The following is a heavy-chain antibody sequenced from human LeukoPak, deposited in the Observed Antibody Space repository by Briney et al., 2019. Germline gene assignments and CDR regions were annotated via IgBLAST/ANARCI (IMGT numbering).Heavy chain of an antibody. CDR1: GFSFSSYW. Sequence: GGSLRLSCAASGFSFSSYWMSWVRQAPGKGLEWVANTKQDASEKYYVDSVKGRFTIPRDNAKNSLYLQMNSLRVEDTAVYYCARYCGGDCYGMDVWGQGTTVTVSS. CDR3: ARYCGGDCYGMDV. J-gene: IGHJ6*02. V-gene: IGHV3-7*01. D-gene: IGHD2-21*01. CDR2: TKQDASEK.